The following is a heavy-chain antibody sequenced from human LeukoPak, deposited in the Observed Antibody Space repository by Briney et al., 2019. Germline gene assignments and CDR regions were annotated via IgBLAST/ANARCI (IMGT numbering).Heavy chain of an antibody. CDR2: IYYSGST. CDR1: GGSISSSSYY. V-gene: IGHV4-39*07. D-gene: IGHD3-22*01. CDR3: ARDLPPSSGYVY. Sequence: SETLSLTCTVSGGSISSSSYYWGWIRQPPGKGLEWIGSIYYSGSTYYNPSLKSRVTISVDTSKNQFSLKLSSVTAADTAVYYCARDLPPSSGYVYWGQGTLVTVSS. J-gene: IGHJ4*02.